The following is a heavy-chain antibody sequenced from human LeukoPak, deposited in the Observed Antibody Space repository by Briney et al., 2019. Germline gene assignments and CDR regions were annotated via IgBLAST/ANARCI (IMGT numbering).Heavy chain of an antibody. CDR3: AKDGQTGEWELEH. CDR1: GFTFSSYG. CDR2: IRYDGSNK. Sequence: GGSLRLSCAASGFTFSSYGMHWVRQAPGKGLEWVAFIRYDGSNKYYADSVKGRFTISRDNSKNTVYLQMNSLRADDTAIYCCAKDGQTGEWELEHWGQGTLVTVSS. V-gene: IGHV3-30*02. D-gene: IGHD7-27*01. J-gene: IGHJ1*01.